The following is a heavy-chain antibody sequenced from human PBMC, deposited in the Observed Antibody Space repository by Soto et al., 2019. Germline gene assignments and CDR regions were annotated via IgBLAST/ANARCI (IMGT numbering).Heavy chain of an antibody. CDR2: INHSGST. CDR3: ARVPPGVAAAGTNY. Sequence: SETLSLTCAVYGGSFSGYYWGWIRQPPGKGLEWIGEINHSGSTNNNPSLKSRVTISVDTSKNQFSLKLSSVTAADTAVYYCARVPPGVAAAGTNYWGQGTLVTVSS. D-gene: IGHD6-13*01. V-gene: IGHV4-34*01. J-gene: IGHJ4*02. CDR1: GGSFSGYY.